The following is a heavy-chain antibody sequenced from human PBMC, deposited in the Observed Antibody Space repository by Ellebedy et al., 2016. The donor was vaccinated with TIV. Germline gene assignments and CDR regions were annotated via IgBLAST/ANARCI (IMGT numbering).Heavy chain of an antibody. CDR3: AAGTKEFDI. CDR2: IYYSGST. D-gene: IGHD6-13*01. V-gene: IGHV4-4*02. J-gene: IGHJ3*02. Sequence: SETLSLTXAVSGGSISSSNWWSWVRQPPGKGLEWIGYIYYSGSTNYNPSLKSRVTISVDTSKNQFSLKLSSVTAADTAVYYCAAGTKEFDIWGQGTMVTVSS. CDR1: GGSISSSNW.